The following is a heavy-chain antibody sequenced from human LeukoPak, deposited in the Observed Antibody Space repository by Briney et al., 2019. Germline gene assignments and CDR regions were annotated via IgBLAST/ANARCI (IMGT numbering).Heavy chain of an antibody. D-gene: IGHD2-15*01. CDR2: INSNSGGT. CDR1: GDTFTGYY. CDR3: ARENCSGGRCYFALEI. V-gene: IGHV1-2*02. Sequence: GASVKVSCKASGDTFTGYYIHWVRQAPGQGLEWMGWINSNSGGTRSVQKFQGRVTLTRDTSISTAYMELSTLTSDDTAVYYCARENCSGGRCYFALEIWGQETMVTVSS. J-gene: IGHJ3*02.